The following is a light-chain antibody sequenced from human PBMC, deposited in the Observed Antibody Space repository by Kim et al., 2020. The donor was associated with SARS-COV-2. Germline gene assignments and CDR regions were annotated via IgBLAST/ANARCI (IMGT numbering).Light chain of an antibody. Sequence: SSELTQDPAVSVALGQTVRITCQGDSLRSYYANWYQQKPGQAPVLVIYDKTDRPSGIPDRFSASSSGNTASLTVTGAQAEDEADYYCNSRDSSGNHWVFGGGTQLTVL. CDR1: SLRSYY. CDR3: NSRDSSGNHWV. V-gene: IGLV3-19*01. CDR2: DKT. J-gene: IGLJ3*02.